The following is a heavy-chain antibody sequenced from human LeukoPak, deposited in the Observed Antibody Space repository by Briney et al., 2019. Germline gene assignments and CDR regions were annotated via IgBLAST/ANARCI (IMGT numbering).Heavy chain of an antibody. J-gene: IGHJ6*02. V-gene: IGHV1-3*01. Sequence: ASVKVSCKASGYTFTGHALHWVRQTPGEGLEWMAWIHCATGKTEYSQNLEARVTVTRDTSASTVYMELSGLRSEDTAVYYCARSILIVPNTSYYYYYMDVWGQGTTVIVSS. D-gene: IGHD2/OR15-2a*01. CDR3: ARSILIVPNTSYYYYYMDV. CDR2: IHCATGKT. CDR1: GYTFTGHA.